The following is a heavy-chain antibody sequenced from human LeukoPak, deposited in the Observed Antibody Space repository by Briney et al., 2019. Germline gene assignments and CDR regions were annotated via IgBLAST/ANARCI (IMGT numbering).Heavy chain of an antibody. D-gene: IGHD6-19*01. CDR3: ARVGVWPVAGWFDP. CDR1: GYTFTGYY. J-gene: IGHJ5*02. V-gene: IGHV1-2*02. CDR2: INPNSGGT. Sequence: ASVKVFCKASGYTFTGYYMHWVRQAPGQGREWMGWINPNSGGTNYAQKFQGRVTMTRDTSISTAYMELSRLRSDDTAVYYCARVGVWPVAGWFDPWGQGTLVTVSS.